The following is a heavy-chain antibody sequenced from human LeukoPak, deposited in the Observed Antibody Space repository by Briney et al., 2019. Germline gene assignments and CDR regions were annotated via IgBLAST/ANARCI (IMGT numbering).Heavy chain of an antibody. J-gene: IGHJ6*02. D-gene: IGHD3-9*01. CDR3: ARDNRDILTGPGTYYYYYGMDV. CDR1: GGSISSYY. CDR2: IYYSGST. V-gene: IGHV4-59*01. Sequence: SETLSLTCTVSGGSISSYYWSWIRQPPGKGLEWIGYIYYSGSTNYNPSLKSRVTISVDTSKNQFSLKLSSVTAADTAVYYCARDNRDILTGPGTYYYYYGMDVWGQGTTVTVSS.